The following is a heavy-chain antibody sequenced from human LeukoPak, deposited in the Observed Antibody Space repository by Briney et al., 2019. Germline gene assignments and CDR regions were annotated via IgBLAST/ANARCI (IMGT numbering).Heavy chain of an antibody. CDR1: GGSFSGYY. J-gene: IGHJ4*02. V-gene: IGHV4-34*01. CDR2: INHSGST. Sequence: SETLSLTCAVYGGSFSGYYWSWIRQPPGKGLEWIGEINHSGSTNYNPSLKSRVTISVDTSKNQFSLKLSSVTAADTAVYYCARLGDGGIAYWGQGTLVTVSS. D-gene: IGHD2-21*01. CDR3: ARLGDGGIAY.